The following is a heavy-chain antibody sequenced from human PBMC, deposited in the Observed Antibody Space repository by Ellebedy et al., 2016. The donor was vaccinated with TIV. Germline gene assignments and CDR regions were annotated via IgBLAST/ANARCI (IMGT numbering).Heavy chain of an antibody. CDR3: TRDGREWSRDY. CDR2: IVSSGREA. V-gene: IGHV3-21*06. CDR1: GFTFSISG. J-gene: IGHJ4*02. D-gene: IGHD3-3*01. Sequence: GGSLRLXXAASGFTFSISGVTWVRQAPGKGLEWVATIVSSGREAYYADPAKGRFTISRDDVMNSVYLQLNSLSVEDTAVYYCTRDGREWSRDYWGQGTLVTVSS.